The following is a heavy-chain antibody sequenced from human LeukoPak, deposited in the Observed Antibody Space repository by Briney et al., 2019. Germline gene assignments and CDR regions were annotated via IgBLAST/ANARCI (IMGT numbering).Heavy chain of an antibody. CDR1: GGTFTSYA. J-gene: IGHJ6*03. CDR3: ARDPKGDYYYYMDV. Sequence: GSSVKVSCKASGGTFTSYAISWVRQAPGQGLEWMGGIIPIFGTANYAQKFQGRVTITADKSMSTAYMELSSLRSEDTAVYYCARDPKGDYYYYMDVWGKGTTVTISS. D-gene: IGHD3-16*01. CDR2: IIPIFGTA. V-gene: IGHV1-69*06.